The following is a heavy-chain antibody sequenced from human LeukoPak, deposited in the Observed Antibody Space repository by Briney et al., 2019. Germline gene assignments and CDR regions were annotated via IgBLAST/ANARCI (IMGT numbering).Heavy chain of an antibody. CDR2: ISQTGTTI. J-gene: IGHJ4*02. CDR1: GFTFSDHY. Sequence: GGSLRLSCAASGFTFSDHYMSWIRQAPGKGLEWVSYISQTGTTISYADSVKGRFTLSRDNARNSLYLQMNSLRAEDTAVYYCARSGHYYDSSGYYCDYWGQGTLVTVSS. CDR3: ARSGHYYDSSGYYCDY. D-gene: IGHD3-22*01. V-gene: IGHV3-11*04.